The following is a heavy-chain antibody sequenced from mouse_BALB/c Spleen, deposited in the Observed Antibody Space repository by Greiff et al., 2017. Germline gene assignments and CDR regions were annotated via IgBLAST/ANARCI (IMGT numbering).Heavy chain of an antibody. J-gene: IGHJ3*01. CDR3: ARGRYEVFAY. CDR1: GYTFTSYW. CDR2: INPSTGYT. V-gene: IGHV1-7*01. D-gene: IGHD2-14*01. Sequence: QVQLKQPGAELVRPGASVKLSCKASGYTFTSYWMHWVKQRPGQGLEWIGYINPSTGYTEYNQKFKDKATLTADKSSSTAYMQLSSLTSEDSAVYYCARGRYEVFAYWGQGTLVTVSA.